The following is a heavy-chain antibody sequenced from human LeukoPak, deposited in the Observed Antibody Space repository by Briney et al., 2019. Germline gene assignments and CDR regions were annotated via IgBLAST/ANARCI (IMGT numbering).Heavy chain of an antibody. CDR1: GGTFSSYA. CDR2: IIPIFGTA. Sequence: GASVKVSCKASGGTFSSYAISWVRQAPGQGLEWMGVIIPIFGTANYAQKFQGRVTITTDESTSTAYMELSSLRSEDTAVYYCASWTGGGYNPKNWFDPWGQGTLVTVSS. J-gene: IGHJ5*02. D-gene: IGHD5-24*01. CDR3: ASWTGGGYNPKNWFDP. V-gene: IGHV1-69*05.